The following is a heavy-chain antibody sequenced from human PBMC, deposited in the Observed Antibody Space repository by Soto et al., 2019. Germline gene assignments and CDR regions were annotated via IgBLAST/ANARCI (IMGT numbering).Heavy chain of an antibody. Sequence: QMQLVQSGPEVKKPGTSVKVSCKASGFTFTSSAVQWVRQARGQRLEWIGWIVVGSGNTNYAQKFQERVTITRDMSTSTAYRELSSLRSEDTAVYYCAADPRCISTSCYYYYYYGMDVWGQGTTVTVSS. CDR3: AADPRCISTSCYYYYYYGMDV. V-gene: IGHV1-58*01. CDR2: IVVGSGNT. J-gene: IGHJ6*02. D-gene: IGHD2-2*01. CDR1: GFTFTSSA.